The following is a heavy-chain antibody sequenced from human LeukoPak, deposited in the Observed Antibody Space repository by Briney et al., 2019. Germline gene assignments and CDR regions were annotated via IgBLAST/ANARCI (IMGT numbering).Heavy chain of an antibody. Sequence: GGSLRLSCAASAFTFSDYSMNWVRQAPGKGLEWISYISGRSSTIYYADSVRGRFTISRDNAKNSMYLQTNSLRAEDTAVYYCARDRLTSGSYFFDYWGQGTLVTVSS. J-gene: IGHJ4*02. CDR1: AFTFSDYS. CDR2: ISGRSSTI. V-gene: IGHV3-48*01. CDR3: ARDRLTSGSYFFDY. D-gene: IGHD1-26*01.